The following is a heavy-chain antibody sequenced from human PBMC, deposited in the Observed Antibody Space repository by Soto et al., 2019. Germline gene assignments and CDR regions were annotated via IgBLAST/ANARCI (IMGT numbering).Heavy chain of an antibody. CDR1: GGTFSSYA. CDR2: IIPIFGTA. CDR3: ARDKDEYSLPNGMDV. Sequence: QVQLVQSGAEVKKPGSSVKVSCKASGGTFSSYASSWVRQAPGQGLEWMGGIIPIFGTANYAQKCQGRVTITADESTSTAYLELSSLRSEGTAVYYCARDKDEYSLPNGMDVWGQGTTVTVSS. V-gene: IGHV1-69*01. D-gene: IGHD5-18*01. J-gene: IGHJ6*02.